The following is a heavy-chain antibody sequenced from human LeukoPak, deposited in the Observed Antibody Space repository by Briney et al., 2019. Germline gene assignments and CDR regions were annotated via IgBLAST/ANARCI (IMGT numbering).Heavy chain of an antibody. V-gene: IGHV3-9*01. CDR1: GFTFDDYA. CDR2: ISWNSGSI. Sequence: GGSLRLSCAASGFTFDDYAMHWVRQAPGKGLEWVSGISWNSGSIGYADSVKGRFTISRDNAKNSLYLQMNSLRAEDTAVYYCAEGGSGRMYNWFDPWGQGTLVTVSS. D-gene: IGHD3-10*01. J-gene: IGHJ5*02. CDR3: AEGGSGRMYNWFDP.